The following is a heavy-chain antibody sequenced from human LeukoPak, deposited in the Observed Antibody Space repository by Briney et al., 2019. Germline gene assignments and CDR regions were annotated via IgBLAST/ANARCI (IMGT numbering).Heavy chain of an antibody. D-gene: IGHD2-15*01. Sequence: GGSLRLSCAASGFAFSNYDMHWVRQATGKGLEWVSAIGTAGDTYYQGSVRGRFTMSRENAKNSLYLQMNSLTAGDTAVYYCARGADTHFDYWGQGILVTASS. CDR3: ARGADTHFDY. CDR2: IGTAGDT. J-gene: IGHJ4*02. CDR1: GFAFSNYD. V-gene: IGHV3-13*04.